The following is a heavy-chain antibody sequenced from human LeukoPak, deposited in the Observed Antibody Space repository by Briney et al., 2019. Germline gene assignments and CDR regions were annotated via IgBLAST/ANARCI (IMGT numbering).Heavy chain of an antibody. CDR2: IYTSGST. J-gene: IGHJ3*02. Sequence: SETLSLTCTVSGGSISSYYWSWIRQPAGKGLEWIGRIYTSGSTNYNPSLKSRVTMSVDTPKNQFSLKLSSVTAADTAVYYCARSPIAAAGPEGAFDTWGQGTMVTVSS. CDR3: ARSPIAAAGPEGAFDT. V-gene: IGHV4-4*07. D-gene: IGHD6-13*01. CDR1: GGSISSYY.